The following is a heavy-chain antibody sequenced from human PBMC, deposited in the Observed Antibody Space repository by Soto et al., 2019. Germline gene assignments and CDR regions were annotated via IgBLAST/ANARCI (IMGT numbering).Heavy chain of an antibody. CDR1: GFNFANYA. CDR2: ISSTGRRT. Sequence: QSGGSLRLSCRSSGFNFANYAMGWVRQAPGKGLEWVSGISSTGRRTYYADSVRGRFSISRDDSKNTVDLQINSLRAEDTAVYYCAKVANVGVVVEYFDHWGQGSLVTVSS. D-gene: IGHD3-3*01. CDR3: AKVANVGVVVEYFDH. J-gene: IGHJ4*02. V-gene: IGHV3-23*01.